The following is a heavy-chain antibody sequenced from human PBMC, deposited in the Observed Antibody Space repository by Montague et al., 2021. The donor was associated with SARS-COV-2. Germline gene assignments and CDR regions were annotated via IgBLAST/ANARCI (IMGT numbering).Heavy chain of an antibody. D-gene: IGHD6-19*01. CDR1: GGSISSYY. Sequence: SDTLSLTRTVSGGSISSYYWSWIRQPPGKGLEWIGYIYYSGSTNYNPSLKSRVIISVDTSKNQFSLKLSSVTAADTAVYYCARGSGWMGNAFDIWGQGTMVTVSS. CDR2: IYYSGST. J-gene: IGHJ3*02. V-gene: IGHV4-59*07. CDR3: ARGSGWMGNAFDI.